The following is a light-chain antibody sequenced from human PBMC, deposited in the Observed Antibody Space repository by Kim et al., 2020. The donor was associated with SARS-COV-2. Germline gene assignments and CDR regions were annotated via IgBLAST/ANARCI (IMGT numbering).Light chain of an antibody. CDR2: DAS. J-gene: IGKJ1*01. V-gene: IGKV1-5*01. CDR1: QSISSW. CDR3: QQYNSYPRT. Sequence: ATVGDRVTITCRDSQSISSWLAWYQQKPGKAPKLLIYDASSLESGVPSRFSGSGAGTECTLNISSLQPGDFATYYCQQYNSYPRTFGQGTKVDIK.